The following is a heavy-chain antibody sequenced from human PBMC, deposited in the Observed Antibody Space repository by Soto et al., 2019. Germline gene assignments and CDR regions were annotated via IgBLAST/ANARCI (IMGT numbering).Heavy chain of an antibody. V-gene: IGHV3-23*01. CDR3: AKGEGWELGPGGS. CDR2: TSITGAST. Sequence: EVHLLESGGGLVQRGGSLRLSCAASGFTFSTFAMNWFRQAPGKGLEWVSSTSITGASTYYADSVRGRFTLSRDNSRNTLYLPMNSLRVHDTAVYYCAKGEGWELGPGGSWGQGTLVTVSS. CDR1: GFTFSTFA. J-gene: IGHJ5*02. D-gene: IGHD1-26*01.